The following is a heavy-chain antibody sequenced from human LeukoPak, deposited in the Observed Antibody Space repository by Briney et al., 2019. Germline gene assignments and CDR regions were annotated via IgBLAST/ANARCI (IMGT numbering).Heavy chain of an antibody. CDR3: ARHRYYYDSSGYSLYYYYMDV. Sequence: PSETLSLTCTVSGGSISSSSYYRGWIRQPPGKGLEWIGRIYYSGSTYYNPSLKSRVTIPVDTSKNQFSLKLSPVTAADTAVYYCARHRYYYDSSGYSLYYYYMDVWGKGTTVTVSS. V-gene: IGHV4-39*01. D-gene: IGHD3-22*01. CDR2: IYYSGST. CDR1: GGSISSSSYY. J-gene: IGHJ6*03.